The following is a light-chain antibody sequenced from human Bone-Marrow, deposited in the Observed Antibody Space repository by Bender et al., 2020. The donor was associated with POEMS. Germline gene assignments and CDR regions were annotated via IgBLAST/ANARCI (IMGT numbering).Light chain of an antibody. V-gene: IGLV1-44*01. CDR1: SSNIGAHA. CDR3: AVWDDSLNGWV. CDR2: SSH. J-gene: IGLJ3*02. Sequence: QSVLTQPPSASGTPGQRVTISCSGGSSNIGAHAVNWYQHLPGTAPKLLIYSSHRRPSEVPDRFSGSRSGTSASLAVRALQSVGEADYYCAVWDDSLNGWVFGGGTKLTVL.